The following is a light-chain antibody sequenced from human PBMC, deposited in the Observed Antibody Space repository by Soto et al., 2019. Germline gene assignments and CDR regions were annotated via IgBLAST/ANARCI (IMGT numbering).Light chain of an antibody. Sequence: DIQMTQSPSYVSASVGDRVTIICRATQDISNYLAWYQQKPGKAPTVLIYTASSLQRGVPSRFSGSGSGTDFTLTINSLQPEDFATYFCQQASSFPLTFGGGTKVEIK. J-gene: IGKJ4*01. CDR2: TAS. CDR3: QQASSFPLT. V-gene: IGKV1-12*01. CDR1: QDISNY.